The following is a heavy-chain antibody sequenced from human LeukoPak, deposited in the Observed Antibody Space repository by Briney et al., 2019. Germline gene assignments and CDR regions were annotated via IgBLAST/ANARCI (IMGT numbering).Heavy chain of an antibody. CDR3: ARDQGVITSNWFDP. Sequence: GGSLRLSCAASGFTFSSYGMHWVRQAPGKGLEWVAFIRYDGSNKYYADSVKGRFTISRDNAKNSLYLQMNSLRAEDTAVYYCARDQGVITSNWFDPWGQGTLVTVSS. CDR2: IRYDGSNK. V-gene: IGHV3-30*02. D-gene: IGHD2-8*01. CDR1: GFTFSSYG. J-gene: IGHJ5*02.